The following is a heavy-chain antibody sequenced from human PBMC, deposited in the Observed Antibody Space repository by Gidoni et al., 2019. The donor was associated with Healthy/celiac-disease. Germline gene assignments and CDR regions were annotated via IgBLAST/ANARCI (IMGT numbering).Heavy chain of an antibody. V-gene: IGHV3-73*01. D-gene: IGHD5-18*01. CDR2: IRSKANIYAT. CDR3: TRQDTAMRRVWGGMDV. J-gene: IGHJ6*02. Sequence: EVQLVESGGGLVQPGGSLKLSCAASGFTFSGSAMHWVRQASGKGLEWVGRIRSKANIYATAYAASVKGRFTISRDDSKNTAYLQMNSLKSEDTAVYYCTRQDTAMRRVWGGMDVWGQGTTVTVSS. CDR1: GFTFSGSA.